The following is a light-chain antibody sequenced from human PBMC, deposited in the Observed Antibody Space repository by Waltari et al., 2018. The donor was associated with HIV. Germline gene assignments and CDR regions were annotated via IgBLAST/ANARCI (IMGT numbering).Light chain of an antibody. Sequence: YVLTQPPSVSVVPGQTATVACIGHKIGTKDVHWYRQRPGQAPEVVVHEDKDRPSEIPVRISGSNSGDMATLRIENVESDDEAVYSCQVWDPNDDWVFGGGTKLTVL. CDR1: KIGTKD. J-gene: IGLJ3*02. V-gene: IGLV3-21*02. CDR3: QVWDPNDDWV. CDR2: EDK.